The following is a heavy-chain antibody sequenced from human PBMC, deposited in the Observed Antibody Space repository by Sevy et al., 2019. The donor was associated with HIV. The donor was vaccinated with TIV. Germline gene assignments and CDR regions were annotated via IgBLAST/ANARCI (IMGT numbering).Heavy chain of an antibody. CDR3: ARGAGFGELGY. CDR1: GGSFSGYY. Sequence: SETLSLTCAVHGGSFSGYYWSWIRQPPGKGLEWIGEINHSGSTNYNPSLKSRVTISVDTSKNQFSLKLSSVTAADTAVYYCARGAGFGELGYWGQGTLVTVSS. J-gene: IGHJ4*02. CDR2: INHSGST. D-gene: IGHD3-10*01. V-gene: IGHV4-34*01.